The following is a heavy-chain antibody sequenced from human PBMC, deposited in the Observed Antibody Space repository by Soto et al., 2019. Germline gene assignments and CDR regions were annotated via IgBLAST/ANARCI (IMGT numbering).Heavy chain of an antibody. CDR3: AWVWSTGWYYFDY. J-gene: IGHJ4*02. V-gene: IGHV3-23*01. CDR1: GFTFTSYA. CDR2: IGSGGST. D-gene: IGHD6-19*01. Sequence: EVQLLESGGDLVQPGGSLRLTCAASGFTFTSYAMSWVRQAPGKGLEWVSAIGSGGSTYYADSVKGRFTISRDNSKNTLYLQMNSIRAEDTAVYYCAWVWSTGWYYFDYWGQGTLVTVSS.